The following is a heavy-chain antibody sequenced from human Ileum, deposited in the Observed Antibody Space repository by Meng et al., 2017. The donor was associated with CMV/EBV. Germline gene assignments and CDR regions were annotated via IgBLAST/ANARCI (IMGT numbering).Heavy chain of an antibody. CDR1: GFTFSSYA. CDR2: IYNGGSDP. D-gene: IGHD3-3*02. Sequence: GGPLRLSCVASGFTFSSYAMSWVRQAPGKGLEWVSRIYNGGSDPYYADSVKGRFTISRDNSKNTLYLQMQSLRAEDTAVYYCVRQGIGNYYFDYWGQGTLVTISS. V-gene: IGHV3-23*03. CDR3: VRQGIGNYYFDY. J-gene: IGHJ4*02.